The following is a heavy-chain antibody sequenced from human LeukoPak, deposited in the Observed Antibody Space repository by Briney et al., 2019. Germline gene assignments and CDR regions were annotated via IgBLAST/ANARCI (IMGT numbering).Heavy chain of an antibody. CDR3: ARGIVDTAMVFD. Sequence: PSETLSLTCTVSGGSISTYYWNWIRQPPGKGLEWIGYIYYSGSTNYNPSLKSRVTISVDTSKNQFSLKLSSVTAADTAVYYCARGIVDTAMVFDWGQGTLVTVSS. V-gene: IGHV4-59*01. J-gene: IGHJ4*02. CDR2: IYYSGST. CDR1: GGSISTYY. D-gene: IGHD5-18*01.